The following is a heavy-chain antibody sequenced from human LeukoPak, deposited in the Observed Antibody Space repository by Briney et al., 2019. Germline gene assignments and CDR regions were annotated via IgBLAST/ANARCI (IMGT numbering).Heavy chain of an antibody. CDR3: ASSGTYGPEFDY. J-gene: IGHJ4*02. D-gene: IGHD3-10*01. V-gene: IGHV4-59*01. CDR2: IYYSGST. CDR1: GGSISSYY. Sequence: PSETLSLTCTVSGGSISSYYWSWIRQPPGKGLEWTGYIYYSGSTNYNPSLKSRVTISVDTSKNQFSLKLSSVTAADTAVYYCASSGTYGPEFDYWGQGTLVTVSS.